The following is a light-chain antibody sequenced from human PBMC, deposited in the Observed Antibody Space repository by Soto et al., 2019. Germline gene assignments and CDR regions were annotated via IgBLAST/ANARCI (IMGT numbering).Light chain of an antibody. CDR3: SSYTTSNTLL. CDR2: DVS. V-gene: IGLV2-14*01. J-gene: IGLJ2*01. Sequence: QSALTQPASVSGSPGQSITISCTVTSGDIGGYNYVSWYQQHPGKAPKLMIYDVSDRPSGVSNRFSGSKSGNTASLTISGLRAEDEADYYCSSYTTSNTLLFGGGTKLTVL. CDR1: SGDIGGYNY.